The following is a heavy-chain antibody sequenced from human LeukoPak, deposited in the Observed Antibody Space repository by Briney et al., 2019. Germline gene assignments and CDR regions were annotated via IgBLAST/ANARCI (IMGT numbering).Heavy chain of an antibody. Sequence: GGSLRLSCAASGFTFNSYWMHWVRQAPGKGLVWVSQINNDGSTTRYADSVKGRFTISRDNAENTPYLQMNSLRAEDTAVYYCARDSVSNYYFDYWGQGTLVTVSS. CDR2: INNDGSTT. CDR3: ARDSVSNYYFDY. D-gene: IGHD4-11*01. J-gene: IGHJ4*02. V-gene: IGHV3-74*01. CDR1: GFTFNSYW.